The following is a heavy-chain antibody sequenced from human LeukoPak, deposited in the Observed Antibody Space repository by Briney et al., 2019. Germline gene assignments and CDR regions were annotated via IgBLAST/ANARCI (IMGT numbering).Heavy chain of an antibody. CDR1: GFTFSSYG. CDR2: ISYDGSNK. V-gene: IGHV3-30*18. D-gene: IGHD4-17*01. J-gene: IGHJ4*02. Sequence: GGSLRLSCAASGFTFSSYGMHWVRQAPGKGLEGVAVISYDGSNKYYADSVKGRFTISRDNSKNTLYLQMNSLRAEDTAVYYCAKLTSRNGDSFDYWGQGTLVTVSS. CDR3: AKLTSRNGDSFDY.